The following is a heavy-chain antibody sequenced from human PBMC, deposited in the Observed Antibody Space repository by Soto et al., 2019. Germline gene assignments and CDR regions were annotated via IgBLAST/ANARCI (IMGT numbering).Heavy chain of an antibody. CDR2: IVVGSGNT. CDR1: GFTFTSSA. Sequence: ASVKVSCKASGFTFTSSAMQWVRQARGQRLEWIRWIVVGSGNTNYAQKFQERVTITRDMSTSTAYMELSSLRSEDTALYYCAAGAGTNLGIDAFDIWGQGTMVTVSS. V-gene: IGHV1-58*02. CDR3: AAGAGTNLGIDAFDI. J-gene: IGHJ3*02. D-gene: IGHD1-7*01.